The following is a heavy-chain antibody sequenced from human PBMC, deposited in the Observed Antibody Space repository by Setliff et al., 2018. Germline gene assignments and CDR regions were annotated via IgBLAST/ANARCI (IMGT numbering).Heavy chain of an antibody. D-gene: IGHD3-22*01. CDR1: GFSFRSSA. V-gene: IGHV3-64*02. Sequence: PGGSLRLSCAASGFSFRSSAMHWVRQAPGKGLEYVSAISSNGDRTYYADSVKGRFTISRDNSKNTLYLQMSSLRAEDSAIYYCAKDAYDSSGYGGHYFDYWGQGALVTVSS. CDR2: ISSNGDRT. J-gene: IGHJ4*02. CDR3: AKDAYDSSGYGGHYFDY.